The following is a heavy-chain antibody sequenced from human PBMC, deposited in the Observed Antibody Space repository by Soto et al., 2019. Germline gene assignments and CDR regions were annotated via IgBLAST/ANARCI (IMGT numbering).Heavy chain of an antibody. J-gene: IGHJ4*02. Sequence: QVQLQESGPGLVKPSETLSLTCTVSGGSISSYYWDWIRQPPGKGLEWIGYTHYSGNTNYHPSLMGRGTIARDASRDQFSLNLSAVTAADTAVYYCARYTWTIRAGFDYWGQGALVTVSS. CDR2: THYSGNT. CDR3: ARYTWTIRAGFDY. D-gene: IGHD3-3*02. V-gene: IGHV4-59*12. CDR1: GGSISSYY.